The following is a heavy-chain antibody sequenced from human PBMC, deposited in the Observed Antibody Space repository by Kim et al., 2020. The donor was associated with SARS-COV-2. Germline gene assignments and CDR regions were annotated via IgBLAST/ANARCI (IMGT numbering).Heavy chain of an antibody. CDR3: ARVRRLTHYYVIDV. V-gene: IGHV1-69*13. J-gene: IGHJ6*02. Sequence: SVKVSCKASRGTFSSYSISWVRQAPGQGLEWVGGIIPIFGTANYAQKFQDRVSITADESTSTAYMELTSLRSEDTAVFYCARVRRLTHYYVIDVWGQGTSVTVSS. CDR1: RGTFSSYS. CDR2: IIPIFGTA.